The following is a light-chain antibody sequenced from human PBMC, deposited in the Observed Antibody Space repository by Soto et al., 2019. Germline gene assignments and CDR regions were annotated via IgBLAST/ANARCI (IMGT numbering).Light chain of an antibody. J-gene: IGLJ1*01. CDR2: EVT. Sequence: QSALTQPPSASGSPGQSVTISCTGTSSDVGGYDYVSWYQQHPGKAPKLMIYEVTKRPSGVPDRSSGSKSGNTASLTVSGLQAEDEADYYCSSYTSSSTYVFATGTKVTVL. V-gene: IGLV2-8*01. CDR3: SSYTSSSTYV. CDR1: SSDVGGYDY.